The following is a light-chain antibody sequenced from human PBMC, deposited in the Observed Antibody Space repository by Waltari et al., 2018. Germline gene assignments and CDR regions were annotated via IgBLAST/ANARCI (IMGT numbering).Light chain of an antibody. V-gene: IGLV2-11*01. CDR1: NSDVGAYNF. Sequence: QSALTQPRSVSGTPGQSVTISCTGTNSDVGAYNFVSWYQQHPGKAPKLIIYNVIERPSGVPDLFSGSKSGTTGSLTISGLQPEDEADYYCCSYGGSYNWVFGGGTKVTVL. J-gene: IGLJ3*02. CDR3: CSYGGSYNWV. CDR2: NVI.